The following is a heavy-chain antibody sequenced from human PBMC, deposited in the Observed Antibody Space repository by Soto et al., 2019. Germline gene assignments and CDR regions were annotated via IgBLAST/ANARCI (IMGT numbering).Heavy chain of an antibody. J-gene: IGHJ3*02. CDR2: INPSGGST. CDR1: GYTFTNYD. Sequence: ASVKVSCKASGYTFTNYDINWVRQAPGQGLEWMGIINPSGGSTTYAQKFQGRVTMTRDTSTSTVYMELSSLRSEDTAVYYCTRAPSYGAFDIWGQGTMVTVSS. CDR3: TRAPSYGAFDI. D-gene: IGHD4-17*01. V-gene: IGHV1-46*03.